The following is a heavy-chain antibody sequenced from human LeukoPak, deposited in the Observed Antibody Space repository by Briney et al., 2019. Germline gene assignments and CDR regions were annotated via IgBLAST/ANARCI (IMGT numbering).Heavy chain of an antibody. CDR1: GGSISSGSYY. V-gene: IGHV4-61*02. CDR3: ARDRLLLWFGGSSYYFDY. J-gene: IGHJ4*02. CDR2: TYTSGST. D-gene: IGHD3-10*01. Sequence: SQTLSLTCTGSGGSISSGSYYGSWIRQPAGKGLEWIGRTYTSGSTNYNPSLKSRVTISVDTSKNQFSLKLSSVTAADTAVYYCARDRLLLWFGGSSYYFDYWGQGTLVTVSS.